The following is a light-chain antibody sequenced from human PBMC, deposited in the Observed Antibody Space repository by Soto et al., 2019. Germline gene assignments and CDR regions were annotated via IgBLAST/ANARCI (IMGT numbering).Light chain of an antibody. CDR1: SSDFGGYNY. CDR3: SSYTTSSTLEV. Sequence: QSVLTQPASVSGSPGQSITISCTGTSSDFGGYNYVSWYQQHPGKAPKLMIYDVSNRPSGVSNRFSGSKSGNTASLTISGLQAEDEADYYGSSYTTSSTLEVFGTGTKVTVL. V-gene: IGLV2-14*01. CDR2: DVS. J-gene: IGLJ1*01.